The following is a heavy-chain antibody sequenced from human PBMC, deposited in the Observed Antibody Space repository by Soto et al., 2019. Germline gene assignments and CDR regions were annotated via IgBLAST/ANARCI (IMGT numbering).Heavy chain of an antibody. V-gene: IGHV5-51*01. CDR2: IYPGDSDT. D-gene: IGHD2-15*01. CDR1: GYSFTSYW. CDR3: ARPRSCSGGSCYSGYGMDV. J-gene: IGHJ6*02. Sequence: GESLKISGKVSGYSFTSYWIGCVRQMHGKGLEWMGIIYPGDSDTRYSPSFQGQVTISADKSISTAYLQWSSLKASDTAMYYCARPRSCSGGSCYSGYGMDVWGQGTTVTVSS.